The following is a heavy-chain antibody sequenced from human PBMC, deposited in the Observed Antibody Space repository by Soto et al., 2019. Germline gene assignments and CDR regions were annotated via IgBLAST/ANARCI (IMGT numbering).Heavy chain of an antibody. J-gene: IGHJ5*02. V-gene: IGHV3-9*01. CDR1: GFTFDDYA. CDR3: ARGGSGALTAAAGRTNWFDP. CDR2: ISWSSGNI. Sequence: EVQLVESGGGVVQPGRSLRLSCTGSGFTFDDYAMYWVRQRPGAGLEWVAGISWSSGNIAHADSVKGRFTVSRDNDMSSMYLQMNSLRVADTAMYYCARGGSGALTAAAGRTNWFDPWGQGTLVIVSS. D-gene: IGHD6-13*01.